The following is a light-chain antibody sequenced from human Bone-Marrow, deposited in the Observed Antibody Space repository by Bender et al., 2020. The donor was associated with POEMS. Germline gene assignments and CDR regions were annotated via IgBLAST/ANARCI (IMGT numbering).Light chain of an antibody. V-gene: IGLV2-14*02. CDR3: AAWDAGMSGRV. CDR1: SSDIGSYNL. CDR2: YPS. J-gene: IGLJ3*02. Sequence: QSALTQPASVSGSPGQSITISCAGTSSDIGSYNLVSWYQQHPGEAPKLIIYYPSQRPSGVSDRFSGSKSGNAASLTVSGLQAEDEADYYCAAWDAGMSGRVCGGGTKLTV.